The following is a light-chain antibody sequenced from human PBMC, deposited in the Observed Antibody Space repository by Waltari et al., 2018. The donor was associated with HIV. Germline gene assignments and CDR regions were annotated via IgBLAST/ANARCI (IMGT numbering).Light chain of an antibody. CDR1: ISDIGGLNL. V-gene: IGLV2-14*01. Sequence: QPALTQPASVSGSPGQSITISCTGPISDIGGLNLVSWFQQHPGRAPKLLISEVTYRPSGVSDRFSASKSSNTASLTISGLQAEDEADYYCSSYAPAFSLMFGGGTKVTVL. CDR2: EVT. CDR3: SSYAPAFSLM. J-gene: IGLJ3*02.